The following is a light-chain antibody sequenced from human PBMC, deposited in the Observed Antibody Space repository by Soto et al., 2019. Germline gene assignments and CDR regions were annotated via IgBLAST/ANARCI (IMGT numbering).Light chain of an antibody. CDR3: CSCAGSSTFSF. CDR1: TTDVGSYKL. CDR2: EVS. V-gene: IGLV2-23*02. J-gene: IGLJ1*01. Sequence: QSALTQPASVSGSPGQSITISCTGTTTDVGSYKLVSWYQQHPGKAPKLMIYEVSRRPSGVSNRFSGSKSGNTASLTISGLQAEDEADYYCCSCAGSSTFSFFGSGTKVTVL.